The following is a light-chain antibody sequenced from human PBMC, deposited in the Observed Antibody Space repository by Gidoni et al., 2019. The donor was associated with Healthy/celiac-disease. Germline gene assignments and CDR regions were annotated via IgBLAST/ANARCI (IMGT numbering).Light chain of an antibody. CDR3: SSYTSSSTPYV. CDR1: SSDVGGYNY. V-gene: IGLV2-14*03. CDR2: DVS. J-gene: IGLJ1*01. Sequence: QSALTQPASVSGSPGQSLTISCTGTSSDVGGYNYVSWYQQHPDKAPKLMIYDVSNRPSGVSNRFSGSKSGNTASLTISGLQAEDEADYYCSSYTSSSTPYVFGTGTKVTVL.